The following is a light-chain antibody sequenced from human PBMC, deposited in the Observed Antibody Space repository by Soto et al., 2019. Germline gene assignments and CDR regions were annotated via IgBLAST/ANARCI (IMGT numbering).Light chain of an antibody. V-gene: IGLV2-14*01. CDR3: SSYTPSSSYV. CDR2: DVT. J-gene: IGLJ1*01. Sequence: QSALTQPASVSGSPGQSITISCTGTSSDIGNNNYVSWYQQHPGKAPKLMTYDVTNRPSGVSNRFSGSKSGNTASLTISGLQAEDEADYYCSSYTPSSSYVFGTGTKLTVL. CDR1: SSDIGNNNY.